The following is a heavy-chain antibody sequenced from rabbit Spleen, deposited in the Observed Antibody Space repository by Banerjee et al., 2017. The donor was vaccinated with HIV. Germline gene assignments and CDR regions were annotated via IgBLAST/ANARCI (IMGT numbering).Heavy chain of an antibody. J-gene: IGHJ6*01. Sequence: QEQLLESGGGLVQPEGSLTLTCKASGFDFGSFGMCWVRQAPGKGPEWIACISNGDGSTYYATWVNGRFTISRSTSLNTVTLQMTSLTAADTATYFCARDSGTSFSSYGMDLWGQGTLVTVS. D-gene: IGHD8-1*01. V-gene: IGHV1S47*01. CDR2: ISNGDGST. CDR3: ARDSGTSFSSYGMDL. CDR1: GFDFGSFG.